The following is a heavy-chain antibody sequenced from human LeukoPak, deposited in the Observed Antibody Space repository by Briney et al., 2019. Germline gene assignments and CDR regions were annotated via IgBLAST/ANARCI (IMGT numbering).Heavy chain of an antibody. CDR1: GGSISSGGYH. D-gene: IGHD2-2*01. J-gene: IGHJ4*02. V-gene: IGHV4-31*03. Sequence: PSQTLSLTCTVSGGSISSGGYHWSWIRQHPGKGLEWIGYFYYSGSTYYTPSIKSRVTISVDTSKNQFSLKLSSVTAADTAVYYCAREVPGRGIDYWGQGTLVTVSS. CDR2: FYYSGST. CDR3: AREVPGRGIDY.